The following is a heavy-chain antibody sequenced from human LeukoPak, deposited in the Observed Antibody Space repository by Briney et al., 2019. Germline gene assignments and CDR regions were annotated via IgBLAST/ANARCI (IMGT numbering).Heavy chain of an antibody. D-gene: IGHD2-2*02. Sequence: ASVKVSCKASGYTFISYGISWVRQAPGQGLEWMGWISDYNGNTNYAQKLQGRVTMTTDTSTTTAYMELRSLRSDDTAVYYCARDKPVVPAAIHDFQHWGQGTLVTVSS. CDR2: ISDYNGNT. V-gene: IGHV1-18*01. J-gene: IGHJ1*01. CDR1: GYTFISYG. CDR3: ARDKPVVPAAIHDFQH.